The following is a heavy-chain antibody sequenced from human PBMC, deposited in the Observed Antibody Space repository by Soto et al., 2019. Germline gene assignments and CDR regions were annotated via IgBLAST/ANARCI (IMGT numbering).Heavy chain of an antibody. CDR1: GFTFSNAV. D-gene: IGHD1-26*01. Sequence: GGSLRLSCEASGFTFSNAVMTWVRQAPGKGLEWVSGITGSGSTTYYADSVKGRFTVSRDNSNNTLYLQMTSLRGDDTAVYYCAKAVVGATNPTLDYWGQGTLVTVSS. CDR2: ITGSGSTT. J-gene: IGHJ4*02. V-gene: IGHV3-23*01. CDR3: AKAVVGATNPTLDY.